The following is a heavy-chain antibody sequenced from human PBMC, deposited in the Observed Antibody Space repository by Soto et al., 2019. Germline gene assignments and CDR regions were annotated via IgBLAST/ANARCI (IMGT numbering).Heavy chain of an antibody. Sequence: SETLSLTCTVSGGSISSYYWSWIRQPPGKGLEWIGYIYYSGITNYNPSLKSRVTISVDTSKNQFSLKLSSVTAADTAVYYCARYKSNYYYGMDVRAQRTTVTVSS. D-gene: IGHD1-20*01. CDR1: GGSISSYY. V-gene: IGHV4-59*01. CDR2: IYYSGIT. CDR3: ARYKSNYYYGMDV. J-gene: IGHJ6*02.